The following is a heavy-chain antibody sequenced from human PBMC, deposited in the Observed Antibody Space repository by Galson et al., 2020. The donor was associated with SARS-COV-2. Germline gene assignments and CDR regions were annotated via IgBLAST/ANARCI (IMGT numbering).Heavy chain of an antibody. Sequence: NSGGSLRLSCAASGFTFSDYYMSWIRQAPGKGLEWVSYISSSGSTIYYADSVKGRFTISRDNAKNSLYLQMNSLRAEDTAVYYCARVGAAAASYLKYYYYYYMDVWGKGTTVTVSS. V-gene: IGHV3-11*01. D-gene: IGHD6-13*01. CDR1: GFTFSDYY. J-gene: IGHJ6*03. CDR3: ARVGAAAASYLKYYYYYYMDV. CDR2: ISSSGSTI.